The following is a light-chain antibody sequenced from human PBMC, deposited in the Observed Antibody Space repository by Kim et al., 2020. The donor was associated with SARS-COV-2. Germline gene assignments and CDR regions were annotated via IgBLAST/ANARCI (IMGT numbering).Light chain of an antibody. CDR2: QDS. J-gene: IGLJ1*01. CDR1: KLGDKY. CDR3: QAWDSSTEV. Sequence: SYELTRPPSVSVSPGQTASITCSGDKLGDKYACWYQQKPGQSPVLVIYQDSKRPSGIPERFSGSNSGNTATLTISGTQAMDEADYYCQAWDSSTEVFGTG. V-gene: IGLV3-1*01.